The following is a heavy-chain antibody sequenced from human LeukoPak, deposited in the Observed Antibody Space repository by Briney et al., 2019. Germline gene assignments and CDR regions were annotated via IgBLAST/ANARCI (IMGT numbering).Heavy chain of an antibody. Sequence: SETLSLTCAVYGGSFSGYYWSWIRQPAGKGLEWIGRIYTSGSTNYNPSLKSRVTMSVDTSKNQFSLKLSSVTAADTAVYYCAGGIYDSSGYWFDYWGQGTLVTVSS. CDR1: GGSFSGYY. J-gene: IGHJ4*02. D-gene: IGHD3-22*01. V-gene: IGHV4-59*10. CDR2: IYTSGST. CDR3: AGGIYDSSGYWFDY.